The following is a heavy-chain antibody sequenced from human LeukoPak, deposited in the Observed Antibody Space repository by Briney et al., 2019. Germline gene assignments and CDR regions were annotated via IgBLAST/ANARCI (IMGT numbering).Heavy chain of an antibody. V-gene: IGHV4-30-4*08. J-gene: IGHJ3*02. CDR1: GGSISSGDYY. CDR2: IYYSGST. D-gene: IGHD2-21*01. Sequence: PSQTLSLTCTVSGGSISSGDYYWSWIRQPPGKGLEWIGYIYYSGSTYYNPSLKSRVTISVDTSKTQFSLRLSSVTAADTAIYYRAREIKPCGGDCYSGPFDIWGQGTMVTVSS. CDR3: AREIKPCGGDCYSGPFDI.